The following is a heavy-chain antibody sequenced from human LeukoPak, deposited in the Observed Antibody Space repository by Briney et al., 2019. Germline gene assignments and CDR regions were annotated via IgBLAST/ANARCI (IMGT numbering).Heavy chain of an antibody. CDR1: VGSISSGNW. CDR2: IYHNGTH. J-gene: IGHJ3*02. V-gene: IGHV4-4*02. Sequence: SGTLSLTCAVSVGSISSGNWWTWVRQSPGKGLEWIGEIYHNGTHNYNPPLKSRVTISVDTSKNQFSLKLSSMTAADTAVYYCALAPWGRYCSSTSCYGGDAFDIWGQGTMVTVSS. CDR3: ALAPWGRYCSSTSCYGGDAFDI. D-gene: IGHD2-2*01.